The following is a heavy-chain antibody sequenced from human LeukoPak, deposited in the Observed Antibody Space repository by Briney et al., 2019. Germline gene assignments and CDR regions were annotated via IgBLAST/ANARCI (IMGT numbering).Heavy chain of an antibody. J-gene: IGHJ4*02. D-gene: IGHD3/OR15-3a*01. CDR2: IKLDGSEK. V-gene: IGHV3-7*03. Sequence: GGSLRLSCTASGFTFSSYAMSWVRQAPGKGLEWVANIKLDGSEKNYVDSVKGRFTISRDNTKNSLYLQMNSLRAEDTAVFYCARDQYDTWSRRGNFDSWGQGTLVIVSS. CDR1: GFTFSSYA. CDR3: ARDQYDTWSRRGNFDS.